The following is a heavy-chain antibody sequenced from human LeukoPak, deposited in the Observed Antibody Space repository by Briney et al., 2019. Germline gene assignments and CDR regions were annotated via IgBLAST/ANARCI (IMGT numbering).Heavy chain of an antibody. J-gene: IGHJ4*02. CDR3: ARGDSSGWYGY. Sequence: SETLSLTCTVSGGSISSSTYYWGWIRQPPGKGLEWIGSIYYSGSTYHNPSLKSRVTMSVDTSKNQFSLKLSSVAAADTAMYYCARGDSSGWYGYWGQGTLVTVSS. CDR1: GGSISSSTYY. CDR2: IYYSGST. D-gene: IGHD6-19*01. V-gene: IGHV4-39*01.